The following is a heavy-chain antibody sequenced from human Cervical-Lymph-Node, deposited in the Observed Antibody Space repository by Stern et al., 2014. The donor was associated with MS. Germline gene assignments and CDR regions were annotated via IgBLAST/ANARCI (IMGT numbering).Heavy chain of an antibody. D-gene: IGHD3-10*01. CDR1: GFTFRTSG. V-gene: IGHV3-30*18. CDR2: ISSDGNRK. Sequence: VQLVESGGGVVQPGMSLRLSCTASGFTFRTSGMHWVRQAPGKGLEWVAIISSDGNRKYYADSVEGRFIVSRDNSKNTLYLQMNTLTTEDTAVYYCAKDGSYFNWYLEQWGRGTLVTVSS. CDR3: AKDGSYFNWYLEQ. J-gene: IGHJ2*01.